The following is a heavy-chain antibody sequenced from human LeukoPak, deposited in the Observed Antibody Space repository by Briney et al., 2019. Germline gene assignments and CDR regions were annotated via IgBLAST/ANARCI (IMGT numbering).Heavy chain of an antibody. CDR2: IYYSGST. D-gene: IGHD6-6*01. V-gene: IGHV4-39*01. CDR3: ARLGDSSSS. CDR1: GGSISSSSYY. Sequence: SETLSLTCTVSGGSISSSSYYWGWIRQPPGKGLEWIGSIYYSGSTYYNPSLKSRVTISVDTSKNQFSLKLSSVTAADTAVYYCARLGDSSSSWGQGTLVTVSS. J-gene: IGHJ5*02.